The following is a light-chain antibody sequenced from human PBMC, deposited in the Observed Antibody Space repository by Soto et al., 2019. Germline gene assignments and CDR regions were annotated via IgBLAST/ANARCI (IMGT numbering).Light chain of an antibody. CDR1: QSVSSY. V-gene: IGKV3-11*01. Sequence: EIVLTQSPATLSLSPGERATLSCGASQSVSSYLAWYQQKPGQAPRLLIYDASNRATGIPARFSGSGSGTDFTLTISSLEPEDFAVYYCQQRSNWRDTFGQGTKLEIK. J-gene: IGKJ2*01. CDR2: DAS. CDR3: QQRSNWRDT.